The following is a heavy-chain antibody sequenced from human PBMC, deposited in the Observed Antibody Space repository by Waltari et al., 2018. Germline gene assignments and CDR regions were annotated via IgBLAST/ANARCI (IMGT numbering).Heavy chain of an antibody. J-gene: IGHJ4*02. CDR2: IYYSGST. Sequence: QLQLQESGPGLVKPSETLSLTCTVSGGSISSSSYYWGWIRQPPGKGLEWIGSIYYSGSTYYNPSLKSRVTISVDTSKNQFSLKLSSVTAADTAVYYCARERAYCSSTSCPGVGYFDYWGQGTLVTVSS. V-gene: IGHV4-39*07. CDR1: GGSISSSSYY. D-gene: IGHD2-2*01. CDR3: ARERAYCSSTSCPGVGYFDY.